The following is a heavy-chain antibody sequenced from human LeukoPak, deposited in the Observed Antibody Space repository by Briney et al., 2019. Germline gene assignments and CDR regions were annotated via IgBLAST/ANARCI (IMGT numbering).Heavy chain of an antibody. CDR2: VNSNTGGT. Sequence: APVTVSCKTSVYRFSYYYMHWVRQAPGQGLEWMGCVNSNTGGTSYAQKFEGRVTMTRDTSISTAYMELSRLKFDDTAVYYCARGYCSGGSCYHFESWGQGTLVTVSS. J-gene: IGHJ4*02. V-gene: IGHV1-2*02. D-gene: IGHD2-15*01. CDR3: ARGYCSGGSCYHFES. CDR1: VYRFSYYY.